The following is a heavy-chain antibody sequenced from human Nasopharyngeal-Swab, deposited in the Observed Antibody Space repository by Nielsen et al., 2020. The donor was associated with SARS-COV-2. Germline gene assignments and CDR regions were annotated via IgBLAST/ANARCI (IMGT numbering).Heavy chain of an antibody. Sequence: SGPTLVKPSQTSTLTCTFSGFSLSTSKVGVSWVRQLPGKALEWLALLYWDDDNRYNPSLKSRITITKDTSKNHVVLTMTNMDPVDTATYFCVHSTGWRLDYWGQGTLVTVSS. CDR2: LYWDDDN. V-gene: IGHV2-5*02. CDR3: VHSTGWRLDY. CDR1: GFSLSTSKVG. D-gene: IGHD6-19*01. J-gene: IGHJ4*02.